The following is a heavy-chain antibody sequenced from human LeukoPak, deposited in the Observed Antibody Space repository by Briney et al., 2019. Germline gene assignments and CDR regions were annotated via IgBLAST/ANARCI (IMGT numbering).Heavy chain of an antibody. D-gene: IGHD3-22*01. CDR1: GGSFSGYY. Sequence: SETLSLTCAVYGGSFSGYYWSWIRQPPGKGLEWIGEINHSGSTNYNPSLKSRVTISVDTSKNQFSLKLSSVTAADTAVYYCARVPTDYYDSSGYYFDYWGQGTLVTVSS. V-gene: IGHV4-34*01. CDR3: ARVPTDYYDSSGYYFDY. J-gene: IGHJ4*02. CDR2: INHSGST.